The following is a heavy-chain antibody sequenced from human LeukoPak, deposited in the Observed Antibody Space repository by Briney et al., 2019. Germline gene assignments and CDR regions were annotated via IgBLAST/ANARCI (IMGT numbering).Heavy chain of an antibody. CDR3: AKDHYHFWSGHKREGAFDI. D-gene: IGHD3-3*01. V-gene: IGHV3-9*01. J-gene: IGHJ3*02. CDR1: GFRFDDYA. Sequence: AGGFLRLSCVASGFRFDDYALHWVRQAPGKGLEWVSGISWNSGSLGYADSVKGRFTISRDNAKNSLYLQMNSLRAEDTALYYCAKDHYHFWSGHKREGAFDIWGQGTMVTVS. CDR2: ISWNSGSL.